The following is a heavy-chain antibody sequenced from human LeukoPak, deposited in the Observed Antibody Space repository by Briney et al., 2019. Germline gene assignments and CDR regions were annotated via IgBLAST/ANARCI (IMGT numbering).Heavy chain of an antibody. V-gene: IGHV3-23*01. D-gene: IGHD5-24*01. CDR1: GFTFSSYA. J-gene: IGHJ6*02. Sequence: GGSLRLSCAASGFTFSSYAMSWVRQAPGKGLEWVSAISGSGGSTYYADSVKGRFTISRDNSKNTLYLQMNSLRAEDTAVYYCARDLEMATIRGYYYYYGMDVWGQGTTVTVSS. CDR3: ARDLEMATIRGYYYYYGMDV. CDR2: ISGSGGST.